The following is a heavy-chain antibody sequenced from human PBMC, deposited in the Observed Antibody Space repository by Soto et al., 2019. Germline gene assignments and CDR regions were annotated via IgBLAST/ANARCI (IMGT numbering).Heavy chain of an antibody. J-gene: IGHJ5*02. CDR1: GGTFSSYA. CDR2: IIPIFGTA. V-gene: IGHV1-69*13. CDR3: ARSRITIFGVVNRSNWFDP. D-gene: IGHD3-3*01. Sequence: SVKVSCKASGGTFSSYAISWVRQAPGQGLEWMGGIIPIFGTANYAQKFQGRVTITADESTSTAYMELSSLRSEDTAVYYCARSRITIFGVVNRSNWFDPWGQGTLVTV.